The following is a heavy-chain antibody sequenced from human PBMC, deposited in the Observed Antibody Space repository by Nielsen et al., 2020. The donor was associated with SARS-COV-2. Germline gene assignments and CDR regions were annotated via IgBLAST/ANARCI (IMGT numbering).Heavy chain of an antibody. J-gene: IGHJ4*02. Sequence: GGSLRLSCAASGFNFSTYWMNWVRQAPGKGLEWLSVIYAGGSTYYADSVKGRFIVSRDNSKNTVYLQMNSLRVEDTAVYYCARDEGLSWGQGTLVTVSS. CDR3: ARDEGLS. CDR2: IYAGGST. CDR1: GFNFSTYW. D-gene: IGHD2-2*01. V-gene: IGHV3-53*01.